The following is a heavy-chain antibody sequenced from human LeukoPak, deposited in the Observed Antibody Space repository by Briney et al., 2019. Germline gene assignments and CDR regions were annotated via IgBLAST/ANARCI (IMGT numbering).Heavy chain of an antibody. CDR3: ARDRGGYFDL. Sequence: SETLSLTCTVSGGSISSYYWSWIRQSPGTGLEWIGNIYYNGSTSYNPSLKSRVTISVDTSKNQFSLKLSSVTAADTAVYYCARDRGGYFDLWGRGTLVTVSS. J-gene: IGHJ2*01. CDR2: IYYNGST. D-gene: IGHD3-10*01. CDR1: GGSISSYY. V-gene: IGHV4-59*01.